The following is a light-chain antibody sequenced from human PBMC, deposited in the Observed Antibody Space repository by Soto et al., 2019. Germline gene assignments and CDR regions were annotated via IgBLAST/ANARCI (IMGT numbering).Light chain of an antibody. CDR2: AAS. V-gene: IGKV1-39*01. CDR3: QHSYTTPS. J-gene: IGKJ4*01. CDR1: QTISTY. Sequence: DIQMTQSPSSLSASVGDRVTITCRASQTISTYLNWYQQKPGKAPNLLIYAASTLLSGVPSRFSGSGSGTEFTLTTSSLQPEGFASYYCQHSYTTPSFGGGTKVEIK.